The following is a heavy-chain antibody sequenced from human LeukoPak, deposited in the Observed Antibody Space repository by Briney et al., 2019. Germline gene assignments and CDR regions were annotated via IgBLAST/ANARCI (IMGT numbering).Heavy chain of an antibody. J-gene: IGHJ4*02. D-gene: IGHD6-19*01. Sequence: SETLSLTCTVSGGSISSYYWSWIRQPPGKGLEWIGYIYYSGSTNYNPSLKSRVTISVDTSKNQFPLKLSSVTAADTAVYYCARRRDSSGWKGGYYFDYWGQGTLVTVSS. CDR1: GGSISSYY. CDR3: ARRRDSSGWKGGYYFDY. CDR2: IYYSGST. V-gene: IGHV4-59*08.